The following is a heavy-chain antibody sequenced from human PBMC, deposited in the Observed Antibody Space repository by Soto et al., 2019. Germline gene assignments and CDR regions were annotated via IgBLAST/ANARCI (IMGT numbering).Heavy chain of an antibody. Sequence: TLSLTCTVSGGSISSGGYYWSWIRQHPGKGLEWIGYIYYSGSTYYNPSLKSRVTISVDTSKNQFSLKLSSVTAADTAVYYCARVFGRGYSSSWYRIDYWGQGTLVTVSS. V-gene: IGHV4-31*03. CDR1: GGSISSGGYY. D-gene: IGHD6-13*01. J-gene: IGHJ4*02. CDR2: IYYSGST. CDR3: ARVFGRGYSSSWYRIDY.